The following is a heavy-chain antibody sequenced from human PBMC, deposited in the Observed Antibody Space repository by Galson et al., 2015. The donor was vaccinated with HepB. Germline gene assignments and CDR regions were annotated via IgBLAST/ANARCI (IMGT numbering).Heavy chain of an antibody. CDR3: ARDLDYYGSGRDDY. CDR2: ISSSSSYI. CDR1: GFTFSSYS. V-gene: IGHV3-21*01. J-gene: IGHJ4*02. Sequence: SLRLSCAASGFTFSSYSMNWVRQAPGKGLEWVSSISSSSSYIYYADSVKGRFTISRDNAKNSLYLQMNSLRAEDTAVYYCARDLDYYGSGRDDYWGQGTRVTVSS. D-gene: IGHD3-10*01.